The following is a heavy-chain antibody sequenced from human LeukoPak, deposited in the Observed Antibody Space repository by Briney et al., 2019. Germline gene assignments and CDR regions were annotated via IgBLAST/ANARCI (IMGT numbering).Heavy chain of an antibody. Sequence: AGGSLRLSCAASGFTFSSFGMNWVRQAPGKGLEWVTVISYDGSNQYYVDSVKGRFTISRDNSKNTLYLQMNSLRPEDAAVYYCARGVKSAIGKWNYVWFDPWGPGTLVTVSS. D-gene: IGHD1-7*01. CDR2: ISYDGSNQ. CDR1: GFTFSSFG. V-gene: IGHV3-30*03. CDR3: ARGVKSAIGKWNYVWFDP. J-gene: IGHJ5*02.